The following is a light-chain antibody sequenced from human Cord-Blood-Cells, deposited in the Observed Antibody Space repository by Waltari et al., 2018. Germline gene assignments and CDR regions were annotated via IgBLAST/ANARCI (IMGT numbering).Light chain of an antibody. CDR2: DVS. CDR1: SSDVGGYNY. J-gene: IGLJ1*01. V-gene: IGLV2-14*01. CDR3: SSYTSSSTL. Sequence: QSALTQPASVSGSPGQSITIPGTGTSSDVGGYNYVSWYQQHPGKAPKLMIYDVSNRPAGVSNRFSGSKPGNTASLTISGLQAEDEADYYCSSYTSSSTLFGTGTKVTVL.